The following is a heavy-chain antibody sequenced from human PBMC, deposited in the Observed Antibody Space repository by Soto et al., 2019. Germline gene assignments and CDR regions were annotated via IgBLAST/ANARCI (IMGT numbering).Heavy chain of an antibody. V-gene: IGHV4-39*01. CDR3: ARGFPTGGYPNGNWFDP. CDR1: GASISSSDYY. J-gene: IGHJ5*02. Sequence: QLQLQESGPGLVKPSETLSLTCSVSGASISSSDYYWGWIRQPPGQGLEWSGSIYGGSTYYNPSLTSRVTISVDTSKNQCSLRLSSVTAADTAVFYCARGFPTGGYPNGNWFDPWGQGTLVTVSS. D-gene: IGHD1-26*01. CDR2: IYGGST.